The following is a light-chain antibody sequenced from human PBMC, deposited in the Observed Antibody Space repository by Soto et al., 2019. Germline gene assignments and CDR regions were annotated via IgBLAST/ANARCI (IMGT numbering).Light chain of an antibody. V-gene: IGKV3-11*01. CDR1: QSVRTY. CDR3: QQRNNGPPIT. Sequence: EKVMTQSPATLSVSPGERATLSCGSSQSVRTYLAWYQVKPGQAPRLLIYDASRRASGVPARFSGSGSGTDFTLTISSLEPEDFALYYCQQRNNGPPITFAQGTRLENK. CDR2: DAS. J-gene: IGKJ5*01.